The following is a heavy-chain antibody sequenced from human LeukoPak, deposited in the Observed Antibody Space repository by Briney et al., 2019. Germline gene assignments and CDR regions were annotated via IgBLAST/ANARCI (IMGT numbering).Heavy chain of an antibody. J-gene: IGHJ5*02. D-gene: IGHD3-3*01. CDR3: ARHLRQDYDFWSGYSYNWFDP. V-gene: IGHV4-34*01. Sequence: SETLSLTCAVYGGSFSGYYWSWIRQPPGKGLEWIGEINHSGSTNYNPSLKSRVTISVDTSKNQFSLKLSSVTAADTAVYYCARHLRQDYDFWSGYSYNWFDPWGQGTLVTVSS. CDR2: INHSGST. CDR1: GGSFSGYY.